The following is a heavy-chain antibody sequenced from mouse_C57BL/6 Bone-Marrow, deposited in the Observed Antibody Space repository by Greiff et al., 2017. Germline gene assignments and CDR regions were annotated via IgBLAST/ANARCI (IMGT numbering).Heavy chain of an antibody. V-gene: IGHV1-54*01. CDR3: ARDSSGFFAY. Sequence: VQRVESGAELVRPGPSVKVSCKASGYAFTNYLIEWVKQRPGQGLEWIGVINPGSGGTNYNEKFKGKATLTADKSSSTAYMQLSSLTSEDSAVYFCARDSSGFFAYWGQGTLVTVSA. CDR1: GYAFTNYL. D-gene: IGHD3-2*02. CDR2: INPGSGGT. J-gene: IGHJ3*01.